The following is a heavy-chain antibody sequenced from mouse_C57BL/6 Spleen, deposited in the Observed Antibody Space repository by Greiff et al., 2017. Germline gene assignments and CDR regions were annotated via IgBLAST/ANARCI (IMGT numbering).Heavy chain of an antibody. CDR1: GFTFSSYA. D-gene: IGHD2-1*01. CDR2: ISSGGDYI. Sequence: EVQGVESGEGLVKPGGSLKLSCAASGFTFSSYAMSWVRQTPEKRLEWVAYISSGGDYIYYADTVKGRFTISRDNARNTLYLQMSSLKSEDTAMYYCTRVYYGNYDWYFDVWGTGTTVTVSS. V-gene: IGHV5-9-1*02. CDR3: TRVYYGNYDWYFDV. J-gene: IGHJ1*03.